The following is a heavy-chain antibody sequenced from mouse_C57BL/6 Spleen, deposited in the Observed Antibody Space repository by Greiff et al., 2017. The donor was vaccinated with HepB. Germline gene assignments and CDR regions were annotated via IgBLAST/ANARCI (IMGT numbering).Heavy chain of an antibody. CDR2: INPYNGDT. D-gene: IGHD2-4*01. Sequence: EVQLQQSGPELVKPGDSVKISCKASGYSFTGYFMNWVMQSHGKSLEWIGRINPYNGDTFYNQKLKGKATLTVDKSSSTAHMELRSLTSEDSAVYYCARRWDDYDWFAYWGQGTLVTVSA. CDR1: GYSFTGYF. CDR3: ARRWDDYDWFAY. J-gene: IGHJ3*01. V-gene: IGHV1-20*01.